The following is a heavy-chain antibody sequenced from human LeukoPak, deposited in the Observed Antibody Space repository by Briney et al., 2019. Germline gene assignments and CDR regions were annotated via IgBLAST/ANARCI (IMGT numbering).Heavy chain of an antibody. CDR1: GYTFTGYY. D-gene: IGHD4-17*01. CDR3: ARGTDGDYDPEPFDY. V-gene: IGHV1-2*02. Sequence: ASVKVSCKASGYTFTGYYMHWVRQAPGQGLEWMGWINPNSGGTNYAQKFQGRVTMTRDTSISTAYMELSRLRSDDTAVYYCARGTDGDYDPEPFDYWGQGTLVTVSS. CDR2: INPNSGGT. J-gene: IGHJ4*02.